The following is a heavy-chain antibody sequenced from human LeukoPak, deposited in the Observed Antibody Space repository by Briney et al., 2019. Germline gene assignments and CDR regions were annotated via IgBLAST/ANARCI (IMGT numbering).Heavy chain of an antibody. CDR1: GFTFSSYE. CDR3: AELGITMIGGV. V-gene: IGHV3-48*03. J-gene: IGHJ6*04. Sequence: GSLRLSCAASGFTFSSYEMNWVRQAPGKGLEWVSYISGSGRTIYYANSVKGRFTISRDNAKNSLYLQMNSLRAEDTAVYYCAELGITMIGGVWGKGTTVTISS. D-gene: IGHD3-10*02. CDR2: ISGSGRTI.